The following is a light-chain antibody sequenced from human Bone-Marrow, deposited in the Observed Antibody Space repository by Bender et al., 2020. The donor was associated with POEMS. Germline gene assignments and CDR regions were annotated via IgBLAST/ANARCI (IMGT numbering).Light chain of an antibody. CDR3: STWDDSLNAVV. CDR2: KDT. V-gene: IGLV3-27*01. Sequence: SYELTQPSSVSVSPGQTAKITCSGDIVVKKYVRWFQQRPGQAPVVVIYKDTERPSGIPERFSGSASGTTATLTISGAQIEDEADYHCSTWDDSLNAVVFGGGTRLTVL. CDR1: IVVKKY. J-gene: IGLJ2*01.